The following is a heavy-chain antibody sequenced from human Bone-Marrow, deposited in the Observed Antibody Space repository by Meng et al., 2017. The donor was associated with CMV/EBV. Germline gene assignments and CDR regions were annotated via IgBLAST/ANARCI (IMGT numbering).Heavy chain of an antibody. CDR3: ARDPDHSHGGSGRCLDY. CDR1: GFTLSSYA. Sequence: GESLKISCAASGFTLSSYAMIWVRQTPGKGLEWLSFITSSSTLIYQADSVKGRFTVSRDNAKNSLYLQMNSLRAEDTAIYYCARDPDHSHGGSGRCLDYWGPGTLVTVSA. V-gene: IGHV3-21*01. CDR2: ITSSSTLI. J-gene: IGHJ4*01. D-gene: IGHD3-10*01.